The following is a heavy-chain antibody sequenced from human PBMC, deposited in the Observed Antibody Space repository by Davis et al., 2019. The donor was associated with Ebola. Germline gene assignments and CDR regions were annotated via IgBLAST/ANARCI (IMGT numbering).Heavy chain of an antibody. V-gene: IGHV3-9*01. CDR2: ISWNSGSI. CDR3: AKASYDFWSGYGNYFDY. D-gene: IGHD3-3*01. Sequence: SLKISCAASRFTFDDYAMHWVRQAPGKGLEWVSGISWNSGSIGYADSVKGRFTISRDNAKNSLYLQMNSLRAEDTALYYCAKASYDFWSGYGNYFDYWGQGTLVTVSS. CDR1: RFTFDDYA. J-gene: IGHJ4*02.